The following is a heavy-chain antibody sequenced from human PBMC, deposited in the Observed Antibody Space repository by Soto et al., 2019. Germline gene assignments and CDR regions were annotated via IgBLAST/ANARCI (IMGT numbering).Heavy chain of an antibody. D-gene: IGHD6-13*01. CDR2: IDWDDDK. V-gene: IGHV2-70*11. CDR3: ARILAYSSSWQTIDY. CDR1: GFSLSTSGMC. J-gene: IGHJ4*02. Sequence: SGPTLVNPTQTLTLTCTFSGFSLSTSGMCVSWIRQPPGKALEWLARIDWDDDKYYSTSLKTRLTISKDTSKNQVVLTMTNMDPVDTATYYCARILAYSSSWQTIDYWGQGTLVTVSS.